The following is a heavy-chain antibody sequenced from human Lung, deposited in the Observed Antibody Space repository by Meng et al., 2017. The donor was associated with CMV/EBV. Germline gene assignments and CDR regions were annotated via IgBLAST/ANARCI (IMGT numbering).Heavy chain of an antibody. CDR1: GYSISSSSYH. D-gene: IGHD3-3*01. CDR3: ARVSGYYYYGMDV. Sequence: SETXSLXXTVSGYSISSSSYHWGWIRQPPGKGLEWIGYIYYSGSTNYNPSLKSRVTISVDTSKNQFSLKLSSVTAADTAVYYCARVSGYYYYGMDVWGQGXTVTVSS. CDR2: IYYSGST. J-gene: IGHJ6*02. V-gene: IGHV4-61*05.